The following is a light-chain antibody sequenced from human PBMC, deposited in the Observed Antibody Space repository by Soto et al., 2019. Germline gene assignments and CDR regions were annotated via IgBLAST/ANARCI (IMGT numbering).Light chain of an antibody. CDR2: EVS. V-gene: IGLV2-14*01. J-gene: IGLJ3*02. CDR1: SRDVGGYNY. Sequence: QSALTQPASVSGSPGQSITISCTGTSRDVGGYNYVSWHQQHPGKAPKVIITEVSNRPSGVSNRFSGSKSGNTASLTISGLQAEDEADYYCSSYTNKNTWVFGGGTQLTVL. CDR3: SSYTNKNTWV.